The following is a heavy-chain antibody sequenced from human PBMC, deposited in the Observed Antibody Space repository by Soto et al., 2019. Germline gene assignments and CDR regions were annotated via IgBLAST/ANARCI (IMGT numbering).Heavy chain of an antibody. CDR1: GFTFSSYA. Sequence: EVQLLESGGGLVQPGGSLRLSCAASGFTFSSYAMSWVRQAPGKGLEWVSVISGGGGTTYYADSVKGRFTISRDNSRTRLYLQRNSMRAEDTAVYYCARDTDLDYWGQGTLVTVSS. CDR3: ARDTDLDY. D-gene: IGHD4-17*01. CDR2: ISGGGGTT. J-gene: IGHJ4*02. V-gene: IGHV3-23*01.